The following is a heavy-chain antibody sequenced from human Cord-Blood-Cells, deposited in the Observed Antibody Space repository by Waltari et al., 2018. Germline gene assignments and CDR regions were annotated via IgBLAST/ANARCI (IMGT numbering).Heavy chain of an antibody. D-gene: IGHD2-2*01. V-gene: IGHV1-69*01. J-gene: IGHJ4*02. CDR1: AGTFSSYA. Sequence: QVQLVQSGAAVKKPGSSVKVSCKASAGTFSSYAIRWVRQAPGQGLEWMGGIIPIFGTANYAQTFQGRVTITADASTSTAYMELSSLRSEDTAVYYCARGVGPRYCSSTSCQTAGFDYWGQGTLVTVAS. CDR3: ARGVGPRYCSSTSCQTAGFDY. CDR2: IIPIFGTA.